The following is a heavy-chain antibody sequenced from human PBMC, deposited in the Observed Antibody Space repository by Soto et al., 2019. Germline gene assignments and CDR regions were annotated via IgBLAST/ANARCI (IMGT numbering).Heavy chain of an antibody. Sequence: QVQLVQSGAEVKKPGASVKVSCKASGYTFTSYDINWVRQATGQGLEWMEWKTPNSSNTGYPQQFPGRVTMTRNTSISTAYMELSSLGSEDTAVYSCARGDDFWSGYYGDYWGQGTLVTVSS. V-gene: IGHV1-8*01. CDR3: ARGDDFWSGYYGDY. J-gene: IGHJ4*02. D-gene: IGHD3-3*01. CDR2: KTPNSSNT. CDR1: GYTFTSYD.